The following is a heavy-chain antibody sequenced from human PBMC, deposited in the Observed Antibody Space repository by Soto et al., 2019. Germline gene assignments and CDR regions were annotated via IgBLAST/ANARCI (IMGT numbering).Heavy chain of an antibody. CDR2: INPNSGGT. CDR1: GYTFTGYY. CDR3: ARDLALLWSGYTSYYYYGMDV. D-gene: IGHD3-3*01. V-gene: IGHV1-2*02. J-gene: IGHJ6*02. Sequence: ASVKVSCKASGYTFTGYYMHWVRQAPGQGLEWMGWINPNSGGTNYAQKFQGRVTMTRDTSISTAYMELSRLRSDDTAVYYCARDLALLWSGYTSYYYYGMDVWGQGTTVTVSS.